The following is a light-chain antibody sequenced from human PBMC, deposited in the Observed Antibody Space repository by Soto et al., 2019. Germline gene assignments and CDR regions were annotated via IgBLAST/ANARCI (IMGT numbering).Light chain of an antibody. Sequence: EIVLTQSPGTLSLSPGERATLSCRASQSVSSSYLAWYQQKPGQAPRLLIYGASSRATGIPDRFSGSGSGTDFTLTISRLEPEDFAVYYWQQYGRSPLTFGQGTKVEIK. V-gene: IGKV3-20*01. CDR1: QSVSSSY. J-gene: IGKJ1*01. CDR3: QQYGRSPLT. CDR2: GAS.